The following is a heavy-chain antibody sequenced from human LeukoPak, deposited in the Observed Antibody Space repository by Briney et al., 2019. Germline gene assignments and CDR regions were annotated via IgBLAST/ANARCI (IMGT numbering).Heavy chain of an antibody. CDR2: MYTGGTT. D-gene: IGHD3-16*01. CDR1: GFSVSGTH. CDR3: AKDEATSGGGLAS. Sequence: PGGSLRLSCAASGFSVSGTHMSWVRQAPGKGLEWVSAMYTGGTTYYADSVQGRFTIYRDNSKNTLYLQMNSLRAEDTAVYYCAKDEATSGGGLASWGLGTLVSVSS. J-gene: IGHJ4*02. V-gene: IGHV3-53*01.